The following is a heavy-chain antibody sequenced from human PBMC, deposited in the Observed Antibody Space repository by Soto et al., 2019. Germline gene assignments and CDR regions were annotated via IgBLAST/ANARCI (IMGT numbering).Heavy chain of an antibody. CDR1: GGSISSGGYY. J-gene: IGHJ6*02. Sequence: SETLSLTYTVSGGSISSGGYYWSWIRQHPGKGLEWIGYIYYSGSTYYNPSLKSRVTISVDTSKNQFSLKLSSVTAADTAVYYCARTTQPAAPQFGVWGQGTTVTVSS. V-gene: IGHV4-31*03. CDR3: ARTTQPAAPQFGV. CDR2: IYYSGST. D-gene: IGHD2-2*01.